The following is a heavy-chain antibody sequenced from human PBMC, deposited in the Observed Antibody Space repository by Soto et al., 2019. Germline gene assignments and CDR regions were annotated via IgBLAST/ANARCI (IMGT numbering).Heavy chain of an antibody. CDR1: GFTFSSYA. V-gene: IGHV3-23*01. Sequence: GGSLRLSCAASGFTFSSYAMSWVRQAPGKGLEWVSAISGSGGSTYYADSVKGRFTISRDNSKNTLYLQMNSLRAEDTAVYYCAKDGCSSTSCLARNHAYYYYYYMDVWGKGTTVTVSS. J-gene: IGHJ6*03. D-gene: IGHD2-2*01. CDR2: ISGSGGST. CDR3: AKDGCSSTSCLARNHAYYYYYYMDV.